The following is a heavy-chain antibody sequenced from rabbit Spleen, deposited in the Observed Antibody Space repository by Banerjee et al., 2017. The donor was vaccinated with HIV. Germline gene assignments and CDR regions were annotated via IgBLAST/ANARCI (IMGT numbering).Heavy chain of an antibody. Sequence: QSLEESGGDLVQPEGSLTLTCTASGFSFSSGYYMCWVRQAPGKGLEWIACIDAGSSGSTYYASWAKGRFTISKTSSTTVTLQMTSLTAADTATYFCARDITSTTETLNLWGQGTLVTVS. J-gene: IGHJ4*01. CDR1: GFSFSSGYY. D-gene: IGHD7-1*01. CDR3: ARDITSTTETLNL. CDR2: IDAGSSGST. V-gene: IGHV1S40*01.